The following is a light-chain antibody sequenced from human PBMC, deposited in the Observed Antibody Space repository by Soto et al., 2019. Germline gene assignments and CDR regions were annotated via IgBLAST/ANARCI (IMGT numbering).Light chain of an antibody. J-gene: IGLJ2*01. CDR1: KLGDKY. CDR3: QAWDSSTACVV. Sequence: SYELTQPPSVSVSPGQTASITCSGDKLGDKYACWYQQKPGQSPVLVIYQDSKRLSGIPERFSGSNSGNTATLTISGTQAMDEADYYCQAWDSSTACVVFGGGTQLTVL. V-gene: IGLV3-1*01. CDR2: QDS.